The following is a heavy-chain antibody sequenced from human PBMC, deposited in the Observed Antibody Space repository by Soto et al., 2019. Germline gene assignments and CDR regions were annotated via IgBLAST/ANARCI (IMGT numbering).Heavy chain of an antibody. V-gene: IGHV4-4*01. CDR2: IFYNEGA. J-gene: IGHJ4*02. D-gene: IGHD2-21*01. CDR3: ERNGAYHSDY. CDR1: GASISSNHW. Sequence: QVQLQESGPGLVEPSGTLSLTCAVSGASISSNHWWSWCSQAPGEGLQWIGEIFYNEGANYNPSLTSKVAISVEPSKIHTALTLISITAADAAIYCCERNGAYHSDYWGQGTLVTVSS.